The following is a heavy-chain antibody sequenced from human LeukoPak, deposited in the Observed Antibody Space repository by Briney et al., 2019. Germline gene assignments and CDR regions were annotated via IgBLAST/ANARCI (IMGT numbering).Heavy chain of an antibody. D-gene: IGHD2-15*01. Sequence: ASVKVSCKTSGYIFSDYYMHWVRQAPGQWLEWMGRINPNSGVINYAQNFQGRVTMTGDTSISTAYMELSSLTSDDTAVYYCARDRYCGGGSCKLGFDYWGQGTLVTVSS. CDR2: INPNSGVI. CDR3: ARDRYCGGGSCKLGFDY. J-gene: IGHJ4*02. V-gene: IGHV1-2*06. CDR1: GYIFSDYY.